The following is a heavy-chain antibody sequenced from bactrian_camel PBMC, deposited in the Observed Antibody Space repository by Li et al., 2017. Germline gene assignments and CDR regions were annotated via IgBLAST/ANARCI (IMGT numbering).Heavy chain of an antibody. V-gene: IGHV3S63*01. J-gene: IGHJ4*01. D-gene: IGHD6*01. CDR1: GFRGDDFD. CDR3: KTVRYGGSAYACGLAR. Sequence: VQLVESGGGLVQAGGSLRLSCTASGFRGDDFDMGWYRQAPGNECELVSYIRSDGFTYYDDSVKGRFTISRDKAKDTVYLQMNSLKPEDTAMYFCKTVRYGGSAYACGLARWGQGTQVTVS. CDR2: IRSDGFT.